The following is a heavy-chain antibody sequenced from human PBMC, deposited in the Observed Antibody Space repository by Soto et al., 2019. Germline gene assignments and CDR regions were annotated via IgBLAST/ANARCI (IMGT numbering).Heavy chain of an antibody. V-gene: IGHV4-4*02. J-gene: IGHJ4*02. Sequence: SETLSLTCAVSGGSISSSNWWSWVRQPPGKGLEWIGEIYHSGSTNYSPSLQSRVTISVDKSKNQFSLKLSSVTAADTAVYYCARLAAAGTNFDYWGQGTLVTVSS. D-gene: IGHD6-13*01. CDR2: IYHSGST. CDR1: GGSISSSNW. CDR3: ARLAAAGTNFDY.